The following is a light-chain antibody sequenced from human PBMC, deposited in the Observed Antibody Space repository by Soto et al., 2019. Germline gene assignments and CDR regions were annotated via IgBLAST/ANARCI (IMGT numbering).Light chain of an antibody. CDR2: GAS. J-gene: IGKJ5*01. V-gene: IGKV3-20*01. CDR3: QQFGSSPMT. CDR1: QSVSINY. Sequence: EIVLTQSPGTLSLSPGEGATLSCRASQSVSINYLAGYQHKPGQAPRLLLYGASSRATGIPDRFIGSGSGTDFTLTISRLEPEAFAVYYCQQFGSSPMTFGQGTRLEIE.